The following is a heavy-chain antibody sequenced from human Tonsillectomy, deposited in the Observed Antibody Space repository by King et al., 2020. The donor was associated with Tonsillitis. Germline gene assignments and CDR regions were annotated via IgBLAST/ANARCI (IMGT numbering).Heavy chain of an antibody. CDR3: ARTIAAAGPQINAVLCDAFDI. J-gene: IGHJ3*02. Sequence: QLQESGPGLVKPSETLSLTCTVSVGSISSSIYYWGWIRQPPGKGLEWIGSNYYSGSTYSNPSLKSRVTISVDTAKNQFSLKLSSLTAADTAVYYCARTIAAAGPQINAVLCDAFDIWGQGTMVTVSS. CDR1: VGSISSSIYY. V-gene: IGHV4-39*07. CDR2: NYYSGST. D-gene: IGHD6-13*01.